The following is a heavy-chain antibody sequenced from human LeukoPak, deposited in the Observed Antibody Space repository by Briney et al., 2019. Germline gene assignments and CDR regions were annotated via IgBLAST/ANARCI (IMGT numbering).Heavy chain of an antibody. CDR2: IHHSGTT. CDR3: ARGWSNLRGGDWFDP. CDR1: GYSISSGDY. V-gene: IGHV4-38-2*02. J-gene: IGHJ5*02. Sequence: SETLSLTCTVSGYSISSGDYWGWIRQPPGKGLEWIASIHHSGTTYYTPSLKSRVRISLDPSKNQLSLSLRSVTAADTAVYYCARGWSNLRGGDWFDPWGQGTLVTVSS. D-gene: IGHD1-26*01.